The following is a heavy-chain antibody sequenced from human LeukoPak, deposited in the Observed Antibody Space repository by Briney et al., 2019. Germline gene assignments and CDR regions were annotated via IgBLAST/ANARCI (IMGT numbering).Heavy chain of an antibody. V-gene: IGHV1-46*01. CDR1: GYTFTSYY. CDR2: INPSGGST. CDR3: ARDSYLPTPFETMLHYGDYEDY. J-gene: IGHJ4*02. Sequence: ASVKVSCKASGYTFTSYYMHWVRQAPGQGLEWMGIINPSGGSTSYAQKFQGRVTMTRDTSTSTVYMELSSLRSEDTAVYYCARDSYLPTPFETMLHYGDYEDYWGQGTLVTVSS. D-gene: IGHD4-17*01.